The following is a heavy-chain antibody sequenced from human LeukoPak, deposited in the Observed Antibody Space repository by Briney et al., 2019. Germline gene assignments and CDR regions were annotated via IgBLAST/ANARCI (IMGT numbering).Heavy chain of an antibody. CDR3: AGGGKGVTIFDY. Sequence: PGGSLRLSCAASGFTFSSYAMSWVRQAPGRGLEWVSAISGSGGSTYYVDSVKGRFTISRDNSKNTLYLQMNSLRAEDTAVYYCAGGGKGVTIFDYWGQGTLVTVSS. V-gene: IGHV3-23*01. CDR1: GFTFSSYA. D-gene: IGHD4-17*01. J-gene: IGHJ4*02. CDR2: ISGSGGST.